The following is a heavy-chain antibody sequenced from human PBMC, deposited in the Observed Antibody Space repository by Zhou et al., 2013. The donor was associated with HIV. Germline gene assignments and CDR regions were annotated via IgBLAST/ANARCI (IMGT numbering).Heavy chain of an antibody. D-gene: IGHD1-26*01. V-gene: IGHV1-69*05. J-gene: IGHJ6*03. CDR2: IIPIFGTA. CDR3: ARDDAMAGATAQDYYYYMDV. Sequence: QVQLVQSGAEVKKPGSSVKVSCKASGGTFSSYAISWVRQAPGQGLEWMGGIIPIFGTANYAQKFQGRVTITTDESTSTAYMELSSLRSEDTAVYYCARDDAMAGATAQDYYYYMDVWGTGTTVTVSS. CDR1: GGTFSSYA.